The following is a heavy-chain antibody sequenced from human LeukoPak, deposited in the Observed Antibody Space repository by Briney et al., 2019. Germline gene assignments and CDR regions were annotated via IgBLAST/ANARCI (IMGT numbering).Heavy chain of an antibody. CDR2: ISYDGSNK. Sequence: GTSLRLSCAASGFTFSSYAMHWVRQAPGKGLEWVAVISYDGSNKYYADSVKGRFTISRDNSKNTLYLQMNSLRAEDTAVYHCARDSGSYPFTLDYWGQGALVTVSS. D-gene: IGHD1-26*01. CDR1: GFTFSSYA. CDR3: ARDSGSYPFTLDY. V-gene: IGHV3-30*04. J-gene: IGHJ4*02.